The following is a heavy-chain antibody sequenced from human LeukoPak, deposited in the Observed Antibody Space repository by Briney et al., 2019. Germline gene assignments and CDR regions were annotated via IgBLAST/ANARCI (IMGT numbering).Heavy chain of an antibody. D-gene: IGHD6-13*01. CDR3: ARYPLSYSGNWHYCFDY. CDR1: GYTFTSYG. CDR2: ISAYNGNT. Sequence: ASVKVSCKASGYTFTSYGISWVRQAPGQGFEWMGWISAYNGNTNYAQNLQDRVFMNTDTSTTTAYMELRSLRSDDTAVYYCARYPLSYSGNWHYCFDYWGQGTLVTVSS. J-gene: IGHJ4*02. V-gene: IGHV1-18*04.